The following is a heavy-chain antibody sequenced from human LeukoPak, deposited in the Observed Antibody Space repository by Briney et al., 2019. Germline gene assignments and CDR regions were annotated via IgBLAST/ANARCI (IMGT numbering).Heavy chain of an antibody. V-gene: IGHV3-30-3*01. D-gene: IGHD1-1*01. CDR3: AFQLEAYYVDY. CDR2: ISYDGSNK. J-gene: IGHJ4*02. CDR1: GFTFSSYA. Sequence: RSLRLSCAASGFTFSSYAMHWVRQAPGKGLEWVAVISYDGSNKYYADSVKGRFTISRDNSKNTLYLQMNSLRAEDTAVYYCAFQLEAYYVDYWGQGTLVTVSS.